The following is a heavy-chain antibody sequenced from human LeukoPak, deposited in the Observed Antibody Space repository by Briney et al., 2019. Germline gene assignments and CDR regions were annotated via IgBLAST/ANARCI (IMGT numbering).Heavy chain of an antibody. CDR3: AREQGLAYYYGSGSEDY. V-gene: IGHV3-13*01. D-gene: IGHD3-10*01. J-gene: IGHJ4*02. CDR2: IGVTGDT. Sequence: GGSLRLSCAASGFTFSKDDFHWVRQAPGKGLEWVAAIGVTGDTYYADSVKGRFTISREDAANSLYLQMRSLGAGDTALYYCAREQGLAYYYGSGSEDYWGQGTLVTVSS. CDR1: GFTFSKDD.